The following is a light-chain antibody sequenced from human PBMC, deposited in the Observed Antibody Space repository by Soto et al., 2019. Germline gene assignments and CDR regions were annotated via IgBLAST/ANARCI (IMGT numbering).Light chain of an antibody. CDR3: SSYTRTSTVI. V-gene: IGLV2-14*01. J-gene: IGLJ2*01. CDR1: SSDVGGYNY. Sequence: QSALTQPASVSASPGQSITISCTGTSSDVGGYNYVSWYQQHPGKAPKLMIYDVSNRPSGVSNRFSGSKSGNTASLTISGLQAEDEADYYCSSYTRTSTVIFGGGTKLTVL. CDR2: DVS.